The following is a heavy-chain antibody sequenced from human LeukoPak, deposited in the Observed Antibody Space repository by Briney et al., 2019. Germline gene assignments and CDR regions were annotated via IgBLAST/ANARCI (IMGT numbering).Heavy chain of an antibody. CDR2: IKQDGSEK. D-gene: IGHD3-3*01. CDR3: ARVFFRGSIYDFWSGYRADFDY. J-gene: IGHJ4*02. CDR1: GFTFSSYW. V-gene: IGHV3-7*01. Sequence: GGSLRLSCAASGFTFSSYWMSWVRQAPGKGLEWVANIKQDGSEKYYVDSVKGRFTISRDNAKNSLYLQMNSLRAEDTAVYYCARVFFRGSIYDFWSGYRADFDYWGQGTLVTVSS.